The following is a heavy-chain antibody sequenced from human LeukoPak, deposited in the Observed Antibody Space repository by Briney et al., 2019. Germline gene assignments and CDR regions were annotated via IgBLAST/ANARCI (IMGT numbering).Heavy chain of an antibody. Sequence: PGGSLRLSCAASGFTFNNAWMSWVRQAPGKGLEWIGRIKDKAYGGTTDYAAPVKGRFTISRDDSKNTLYLQMSSLKTEDTAVYYCATDPPSYWGQGTLVTVSS. V-gene: IGHV3-15*01. CDR2: IKDKAYGGTT. CDR1: GFTFNNAW. J-gene: IGHJ4*02. CDR3: ATDPPSY.